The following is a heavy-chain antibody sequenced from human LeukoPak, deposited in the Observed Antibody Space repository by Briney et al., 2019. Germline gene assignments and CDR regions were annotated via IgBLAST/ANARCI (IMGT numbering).Heavy chain of an antibody. J-gene: IGHJ4*02. V-gene: IGHV1-69*13. D-gene: IGHD3-3*01. CDR1: GGTFSSYA. Sequence: GASVKVSCKASGGTFSSYAISWVRQAPGQGLEWMGGIIPIFGTANYAQKFQGRVTITADESTSTAYMELSSLRSEDTAVYYCARGDYDCSAERFDYWGQGTLVTISS. CDR2: IIPIFGTA. CDR3: ARGDYDCSAERFDY.